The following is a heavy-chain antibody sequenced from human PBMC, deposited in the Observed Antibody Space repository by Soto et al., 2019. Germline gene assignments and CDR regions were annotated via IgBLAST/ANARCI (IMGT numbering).Heavy chain of an antibody. CDR3: TRGYSGRYYEYFHH. D-gene: IGHD1-26*01. J-gene: IGHJ1*01. CDR1: GFIFGDYA. CDR2: MRSKAYSEST. V-gene: IGHV3-49*03. Sequence: GGSLRLSCPASGFIFGDYAVSWFRQAPGKGLEWVGFMRSKAYSESTEYAASVKGRFTISRDDSKSIAYLQMDSLKTEDTAVYYCTRGYSGRYYEYFHHWGQGTLVTVSS.